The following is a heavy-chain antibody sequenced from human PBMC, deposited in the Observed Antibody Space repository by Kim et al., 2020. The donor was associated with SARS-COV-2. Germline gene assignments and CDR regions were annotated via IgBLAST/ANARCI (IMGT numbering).Heavy chain of an antibody. D-gene: IGHD3-10*01. CDR3: AKAGSDVLLWFGTFDY. Sequence: GGSLRLSCVASGFTFSSYAMSWVRQAPGKGLEWVSAISGSGGSTYYADSVKGRFTISRDNSKNTLYLQMNSLRAEDTAVYYCAKAGSDVLLWFGTFDYWGQGTLVTVSS. V-gene: IGHV3-23*01. J-gene: IGHJ4*02. CDR2: ISGSGGST. CDR1: GFTFSSYA.